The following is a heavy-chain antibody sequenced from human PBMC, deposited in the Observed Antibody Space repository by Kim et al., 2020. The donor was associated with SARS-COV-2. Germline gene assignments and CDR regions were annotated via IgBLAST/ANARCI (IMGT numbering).Heavy chain of an antibody. J-gene: IGHJ4*02. CDR3: ARPPWAGVPHYFDY. Sequence: GGSLRLSCAASGFTFSSYAMHWVRQAPGKGLEWVAVISYDGSNKYYADSVKGRFTISRDNSKNTLYLQMNSLRAEDTAVYYCARPPWAGVPHYFDYWGQGTLVTVSS. D-gene: IGHD3-10*01. CDR2: ISYDGSNK. V-gene: IGHV3-30*04. CDR1: GFTFSSYA.